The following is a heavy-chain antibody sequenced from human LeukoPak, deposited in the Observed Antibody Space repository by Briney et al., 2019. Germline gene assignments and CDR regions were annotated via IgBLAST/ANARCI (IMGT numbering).Heavy chain of an antibody. D-gene: IGHD6-19*01. CDR3: AKCSTSAYTTGWCNWIDP. CDR2: TVSRGTT. J-gene: IGHJ5*02. CDR1: GFTFTSDA. Sequence: GGSLRLSCVASGFTFTSDAMNWVRQAPGKGLEWVSSTVSRGTTQYADSVKGRFTVSRDTSKNTLYLQMNSLRADDTAVYYCAKCSTSAYTTGWCNWIDPWGQGTLVTVSS. V-gene: IGHV3-23*01.